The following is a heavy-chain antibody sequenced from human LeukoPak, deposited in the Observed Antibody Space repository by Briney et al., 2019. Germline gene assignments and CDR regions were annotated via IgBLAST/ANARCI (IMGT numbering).Heavy chain of an antibody. CDR3: ARGVDSGYDSYYYYNGMDV. CDR2: IIPIFGTA. J-gene: IGHJ6*04. CDR1: GGTFSSYA. Sequence: GASVKVSCKASGGTFSSYAISWVRQAPGQGLEWMGGIIPIFGTANYAQKFQGRVTITADESTSTAYMELSSLRSEDTAVYYCARGVDSGYDSYYYYNGMDVWGKGTTVTVSS. V-gene: IGHV1-69*13. D-gene: IGHD5-12*01.